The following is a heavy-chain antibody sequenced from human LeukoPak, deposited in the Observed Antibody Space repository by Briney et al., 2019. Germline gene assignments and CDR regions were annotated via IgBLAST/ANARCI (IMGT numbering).Heavy chain of an antibody. CDR2: ISYDGSNK. CDR3: AKHESSRQEGDTPPLH. V-gene: IGHV3-30*18. J-gene: IGHJ4*02. Sequence: GRSLRLSCAASGFTFSSYGMHWVRQAPGKGLEWVAVISYDGSNKYYADSVKGRFTISRDNSKNTLYLQMNSLRAEDTAVYYCAKHESSRQEGDTPPLHWGQGTLVTVSS. D-gene: IGHD6-13*01. CDR1: GFTFSSYG.